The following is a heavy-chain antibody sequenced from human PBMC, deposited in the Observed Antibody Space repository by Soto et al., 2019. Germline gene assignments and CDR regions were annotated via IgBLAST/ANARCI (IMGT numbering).Heavy chain of an antibody. D-gene: IGHD3-10*01. CDR3: ARLGSAPYYYSGVDF. CDR2: VSGYTGNT. V-gene: IGHV1-18*01. J-gene: IGHJ6*02. Sequence: QVQLVQSETEVKKPGASVKVSCKASGYIFTNYDITWVRQAPGQGLEWMGWVSGYTGNTKYAQKFQDRVTMTTDTTTGTHYTELGSRRSDDTAVYYCARLGSAPYYYSGVDFWGQGTTVFVSS. CDR1: GYIFTNYD.